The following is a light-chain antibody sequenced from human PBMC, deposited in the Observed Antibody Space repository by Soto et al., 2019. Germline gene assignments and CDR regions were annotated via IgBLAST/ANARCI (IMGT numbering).Light chain of an antibody. V-gene: IGKV3-15*01. CDR2: GAF. J-gene: IGKJ2*02. Sequence: EIVLTQSPATLSVSPGERATLSCRTSQNIGTNLAWYQQKPGQALRLLIYGAFIRAPGFPVRFRGTGSGSEFTLTISSLQSEDGAVYYCQQSDKWPCTFGQGTNLEMK. CDR1: QNIGTN. CDR3: QQSDKWPCT.